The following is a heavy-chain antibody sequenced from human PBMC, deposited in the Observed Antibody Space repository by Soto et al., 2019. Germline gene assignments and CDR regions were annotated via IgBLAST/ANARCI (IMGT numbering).Heavy chain of an antibody. CDR3: ASYMIAQHSHDAFDI. Sequence: SVKVSCKASGGTFSSYAISWVRQAPGQGLEWMGGIIPIFGTANYAQKFQGRVTITADESTSTAYMELSSLRSEDTAVYYCASYMIAQHSHDAFDIWGQGTMVTVSS. V-gene: IGHV1-69*13. D-gene: IGHD3-22*01. CDR1: GGTFSSYA. CDR2: IIPIFGTA. J-gene: IGHJ3*02.